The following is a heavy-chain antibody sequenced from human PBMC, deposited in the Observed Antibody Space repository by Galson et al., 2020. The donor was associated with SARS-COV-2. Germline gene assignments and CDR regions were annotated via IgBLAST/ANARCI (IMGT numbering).Heavy chain of an antibody. V-gene: IGHV3-30*18. CDR1: GFTFSSYG. CDR3: AKSPAGYYDSSFYFAY. Sequence: GESLKISCAASGFTFSSYGMHWVRQAPGKGLEWVAVISYDGSNKYNAESVKGRFTISRDNSKNTLYLQMNSLRAEDTAVYYCAKSPAGYYDSSFYFAYWGQGTLVIVSS. J-gene: IGHJ4*02. CDR2: ISYDGSNK. D-gene: IGHD3-22*01.